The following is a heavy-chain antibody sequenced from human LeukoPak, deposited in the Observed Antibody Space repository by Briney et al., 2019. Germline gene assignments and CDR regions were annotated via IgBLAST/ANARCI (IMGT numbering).Heavy chain of an antibody. V-gene: IGHV1-69*05. CDR1: GGTFTTYA. Sequence: SVKVSCKASGGTFTTYAINWVRQAPGQGLEWMGGIIPIFGTATYAQKFQGRLTITTDESTNAAYMELSSLTSEDTAVYYCARQTGRRQWFDPWGQGTLVTVSS. D-gene: IGHD3-9*01. J-gene: IGHJ5*02. CDR2: IIPIFGTA. CDR3: ARQTGRRQWFDP.